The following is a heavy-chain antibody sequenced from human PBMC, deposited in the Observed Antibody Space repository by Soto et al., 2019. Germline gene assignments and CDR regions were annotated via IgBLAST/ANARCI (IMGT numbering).Heavy chain of an antibody. CDR2: MNPNRGNT. CDR1: GYTFTSYY. CDR3: ARELATIRMDV. V-gene: IGHV1-8*01. D-gene: IGHD5-12*01. J-gene: IGHJ6*01. Sequence: QVQLVQSGAEVKKPGASVKASCKASGYTFTSYYINWVRLAAGQGIEWMGWMNPNRGNTGYAQKVQGSVHMTRNTSISTAYMALSKLSSEDTAVYYCARELATIRMDVWGQGTTVTFSS.